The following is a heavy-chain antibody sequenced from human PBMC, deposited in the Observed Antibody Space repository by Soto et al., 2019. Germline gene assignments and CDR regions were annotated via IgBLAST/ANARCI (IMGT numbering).Heavy chain of an antibody. CDR2: ISYDGSNK. Sequence: GGSLRLSCAASGFSFSSYYMSWVRQAQGKGLEWVAVISYDGSNKYYADSVKGRFTISRDNSKNTLYLQMNSLRAEDTAVYYCARSPESYFYYYYGMDVWGQGTTVTVSS. CDR1: GFSFSSYY. D-gene: IGHD1-26*01. J-gene: IGHJ6*02. CDR3: ARSPESYFYYYYGMDV. V-gene: IGHV3-30-3*01.